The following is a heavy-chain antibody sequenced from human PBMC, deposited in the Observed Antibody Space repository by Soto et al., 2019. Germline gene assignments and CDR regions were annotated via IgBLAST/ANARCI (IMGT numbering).Heavy chain of an antibody. CDR1: GFTFSSYD. V-gene: IGHV3-48*03. CDR3: ARDDGILTGYYNDLDY. D-gene: IGHD3-9*01. CDR2: ISSSGSTI. J-gene: IGHJ4*02. Sequence: GGTLRLSXAASGFTFSSYDMNWVRQAPGKGLEWVWCISSSGSTIYYADSVKGRSTITRDNAKKSLYLQMNSLRAEDTAVDYCARDDGILTGYYNDLDYWGQGTLVTVSS.